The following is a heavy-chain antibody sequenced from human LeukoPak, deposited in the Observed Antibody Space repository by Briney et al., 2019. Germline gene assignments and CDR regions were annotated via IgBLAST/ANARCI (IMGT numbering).Heavy chain of an antibody. CDR1: GGSFSGYY. J-gene: IGHJ3*02. Sequence: SETLSLTCAVYGGSFSGYYWSWIRQPPGKGLEWIGEINLTGSTYYNPSLKSRVTISVDTSKNQFSLKLSSVTAADTAVYYCAGADILTGKGIFDIWGQGTMVTVSS. CDR2: INLTGST. CDR3: AGADILTGKGIFDI. D-gene: IGHD3-9*01. V-gene: IGHV4-34*01.